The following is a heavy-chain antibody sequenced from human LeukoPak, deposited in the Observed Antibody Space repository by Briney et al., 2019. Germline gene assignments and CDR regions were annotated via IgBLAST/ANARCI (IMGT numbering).Heavy chain of an antibody. CDR3: ARVGPLPYYYYYYGMDV. CDR2: IIPVLGIA. CDR1: GGTFSSYA. J-gene: IGHJ6*02. V-gene: IGHV1-69*04. D-gene: IGHD2-2*01. Sequence: ASVKVSCKASGGTFSSYAISWVRQAPGQGLEWMGRIIPVLGIADYAQKFQGRVTITADKSTSTAYMELSILRSEDTAVYYCARVGPLPYYYYYYGMDVWGQGTTVTVSS.